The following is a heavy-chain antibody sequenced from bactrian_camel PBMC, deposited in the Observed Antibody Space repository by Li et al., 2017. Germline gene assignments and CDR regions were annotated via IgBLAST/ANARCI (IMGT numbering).Heavy chain of an antibody. D-gene: IGHD4*01. V-gene: IGHV3S53*01. J-gene: IGHJ4*01. Sequence: HVQLVESGGGLVQPGGSLRLSCAASGFTSSTYVMYWVRQAPGKNREGVAGIASDGGTTYADSVNGRFTISIDNTKNTLYLQMNNLKPEDTAMSYCAADPDYYSDYGACTITTVAENKYGGQGTQVTVS. CDR2: IASDGGT. CDR3: AADPDYYSDYGACTITTVAENKY. CDR1: GFTSSTYV.